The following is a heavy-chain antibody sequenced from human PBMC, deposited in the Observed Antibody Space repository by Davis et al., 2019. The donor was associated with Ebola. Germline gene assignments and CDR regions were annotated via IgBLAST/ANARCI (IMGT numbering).Heavy chain of an antibody. CDR2: ISAYNGNT. CDR3: ARDLGKTLADHADY. J-gene: IGHJ4*02. D-gene: IGHD6-19*01. Sequence: AASVKVSCKTSGYIFTSYGITWVRQAPGLGLEWMGWISAYNGNTNYAQNVQDRVTMTTDTSTSIAYMELRSLRSDDTAVYYCARDLGKTLADHADYWGQGTLVTVSS. CDR1: GYIFTSYG. V-gene: IGHV1-18*01.